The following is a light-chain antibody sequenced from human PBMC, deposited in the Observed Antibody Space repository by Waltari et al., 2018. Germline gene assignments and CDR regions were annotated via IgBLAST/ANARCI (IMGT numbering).Light chain of an antibody. CDR1: RSNIGEGYV. Sequence: QSVLTQPPSVSGAPGQRVTIACTGSRSNIGEGYVVNWYQQLPGTAPKLLIYGDTNRPSGVPDRFSGSKSGTSASLAISGLQAEDEADYYCQSYDTSLSGSEVFGSGTKVTVL. J-gene: IGLJ1*01. CDR3: QSYDTSLSGSEV. CDR2: GDT. V-gene: IGLV1-40*01.